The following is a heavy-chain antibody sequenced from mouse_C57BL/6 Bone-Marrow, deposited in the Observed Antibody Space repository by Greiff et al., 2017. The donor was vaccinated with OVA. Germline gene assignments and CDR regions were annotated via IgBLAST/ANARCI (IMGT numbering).Heavy chain of an antibody. CDR1: GYTFTSYW. V-gene: IGHV1-64*01. Sequence: VQLQQPGAELVKPGASVKLSCKASGYTFTSYWMHWVMQRPGQGLEWIGMIHPNSGSTNYNEKFKSKATLTVDQSSSTAYMQLSSLTSEDSAVYYCASLYYFDYWGQGTTLTVSS. CDR2: IHPNSGST. J-gene: IGHJ2*01. CDR3: ASLYYFDY.